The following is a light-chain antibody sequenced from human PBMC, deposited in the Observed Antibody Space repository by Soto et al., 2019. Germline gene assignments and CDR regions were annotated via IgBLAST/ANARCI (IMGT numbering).Light chain of an antibody. V-gene: IGKV3-15*01. Sequence: IVMTQSPGTLSLSPGERATLSCRASQSVSNNYLAWYQQKPGQAPRLLIYGASTRVTGIPARFSGSGSGTEFTLTISSLQSEDFAVYYCQQYHNWWTFGQGTKVDIK. J-gene: IGKJ1*01. CDR2: GAS. CDR1: QSVSNN. CDR3: QQYHNWWT.